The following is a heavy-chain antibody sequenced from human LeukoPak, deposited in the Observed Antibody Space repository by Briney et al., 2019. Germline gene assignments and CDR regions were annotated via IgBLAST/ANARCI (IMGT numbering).Heavy chain of an antibody. V-gene: IGHV3-30*02. CDR1: GFTFSSHG. CDR2: IGYDGSNK. Sequence: PGGSPRLSCAASGFTFSSHGMNWVRESPGKGLEWVEVIGYDGSNKDPATSVKGRFTISRDNSKPTLYLQLNSLRAQATTVSYCTKQTDMVTGGFDIWGQGTMVTVSS. CDR3: TKQTDMVTGGFDI. D-gene: IGHD5-18*01. J-gene: IGHJ3*02.